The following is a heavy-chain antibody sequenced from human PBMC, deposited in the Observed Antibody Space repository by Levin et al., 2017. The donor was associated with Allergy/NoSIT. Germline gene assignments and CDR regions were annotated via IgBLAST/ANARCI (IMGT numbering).Heavy chain of an antibody. CDR1: GGSVSSGTYY. D-gene: IGHD5/OR15-5a*01. Sequence: SETLSLTCSVSGGSVSSGTYYWSWIRRPPGTGLEWIGYINYRGVSKYNPSLKSRVTISVDTSKNEFSLKVTSVTAADTAVYYCARNRIIVSGGNDYYYGMDVWGQGTTVTVSS. V-gene: IGHV4-61*01. J-gene: IGHJ6*02. CDR2: INYRGVS. CDR3: ARNRIIVSGGNDYYYGMDV.